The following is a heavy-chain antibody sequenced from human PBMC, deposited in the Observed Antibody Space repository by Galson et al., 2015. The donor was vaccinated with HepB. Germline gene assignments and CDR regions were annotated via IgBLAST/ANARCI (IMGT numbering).Heavy chain of an antibody. CDR3: ARENKGSGWYNFDY. J-gene: IGHJ4*02. CDR2: IKQDGSEK. D-gene: IGHD6-19*01. V-gene: IGHV3-7*01. CDR1: GFTFSSYW. Sequence: SLRLSCAASGFTFSSYWMSWVRQAPGKGLEWVANIKQDGSEKYYVDSVKGRFTISRDNAKNSLYLQMNSLRAEDTAVYYCARENKGSGWYNFDYWGQGTLGTVSS.